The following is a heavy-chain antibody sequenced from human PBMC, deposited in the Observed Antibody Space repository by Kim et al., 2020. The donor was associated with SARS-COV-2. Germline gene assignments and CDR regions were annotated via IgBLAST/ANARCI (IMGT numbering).Heavy chain of an antibody. V-gene: IGHV1-69*13. CDR1: GGTFSSYA. D-gene: IGHD3-3*01. J-gene: IGHJ4*02. CDR3: ARGFLEPRGDSFDY. Sequence: SVKVSCKASGGTFSSYAISWVRQAPGQGLEWMGGIIPIFGTANYAQKFQGRVTITADESTSTAYMELSSLRSEDTAVYYCARGFLEPRGDSFDYWGQGTLVTVSS. CDR2: IIPIFGTA.